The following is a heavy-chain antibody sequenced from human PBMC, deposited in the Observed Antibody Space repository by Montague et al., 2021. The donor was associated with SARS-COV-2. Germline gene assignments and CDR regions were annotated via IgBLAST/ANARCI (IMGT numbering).Heavy chain of an antibody. CDR1: RGSFSNYY. J-gene: IGHJ3*02. D-gene: IGHD3-9*01. V-gene: IGHV4-34*01. CDR2: INQGGAP. Sequence: SETLSLTCAVSRGSFSNYYWTWIRQSPGKGLEWIGEINQGGAPNXTPSLKSRVTISLDTYKKQISLNLNSVTVADTAVFFCARGRPVQGSFRHFDSISSGAFDIWAQGSLVIVSS. CDR3: ARGRPVQGSFRHFDSISSGAFDI.